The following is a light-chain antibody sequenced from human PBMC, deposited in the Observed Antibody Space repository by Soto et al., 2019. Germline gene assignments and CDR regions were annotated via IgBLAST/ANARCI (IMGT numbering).Light chain of an antibody. CDR3: QHYSDSPT. J-gene: IGKJ1*01. Sequence: ERVMTRWPAVQLKKKGERVTLSCRASEGVGLKLAWYQLKPGLPPRLLFYDASTRATGLPARFSGSGAGTEFTLSMSSLQSEDFATYYCQHYSDSPTFGQRTKVDIK. CDR1: EGVGLK. CDR2: DAS. V-gene: IGKV3-15*01.